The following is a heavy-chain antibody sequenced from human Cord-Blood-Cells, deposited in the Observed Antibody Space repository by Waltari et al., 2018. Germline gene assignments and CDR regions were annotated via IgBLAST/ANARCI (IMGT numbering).Heavy chain of an antibody. D-gene: IGHD2-2*01. CDR3: ATASPLCSSTSCYYYYGMDV. J-gene: IGHJ6*02. CDR2: IYYSGST. CDR1: GGSISSSSYY. V-gene: IGHV4-39*01. Sequence: QLQLQESGPGLVKPSETLSLTCTVSGGSISSSSYYWGRIRQPPGKGLEWIGSIYYSGSTYYNPSLKSRVTISVDTSKNQFSLKLSSVTAADTAVYYCATASPLCSSTSCYYYYGMDVWGQGTTVTVSS.